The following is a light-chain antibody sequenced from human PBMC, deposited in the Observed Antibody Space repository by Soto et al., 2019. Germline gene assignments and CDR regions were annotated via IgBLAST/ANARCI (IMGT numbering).Light chain of an antibody. V-gene: IGLV2-8*01. CDR2: EVS. Sequence: QSALTQPPSASGSPGQSVTISCTGTSSDVGGYNYVSWYQQHPGKAPKLMIYEVSKRPSGVPDRFSGSKSGNTASLTVSGHQAEDEADYYYSSYAGSNNFYVFGTGTQLTVL. CDR3: SSYAGSNNFYV. CDR1: SSDVGGYNY. J-gene: IGLJ1*01.